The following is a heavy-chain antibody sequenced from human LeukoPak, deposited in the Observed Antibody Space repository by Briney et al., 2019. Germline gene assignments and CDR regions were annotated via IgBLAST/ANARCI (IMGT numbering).Heavy chain of an antibody. CDR1: GGSISSYY. J-gene: IGHJ6*03. Sequence: NPSETLSLTCTVSGGSISSYYWSWIRQPPGKGLEWIGYIYTSGSTNYNPSLKSRVTISVDTSKNQFSLKLSSVTTADTAVYYCARRAYDFWSGSPRYYYYYYMDVWGKGTTVTVSS. D-gene: IGHD3-3*01. CDR2: IYTSGST. CDR3: ARRAYDFWSGSPRYYYYYYMDV. V-gene: IGHV4-4*09.